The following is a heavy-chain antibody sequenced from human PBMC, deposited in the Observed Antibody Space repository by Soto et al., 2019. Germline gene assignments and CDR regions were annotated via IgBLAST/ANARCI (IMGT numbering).Heavy chain of an antibody. CDR2: ISGSGGST. D-gene: IGHD3-16*01. V-gene: IGHV3-23*01. J-gene: IGHJ4*02. CDR1: GFTFSSYA. Sequence: PGGSLRLSCAASGFTFSSYAMSWVRQAPGKGLEWVSAISGSGGSTYYADSVKGRFTISRDNSKNTLYLQMNSLRAEDTAVYYCAKSLIYVSETAVDYWGQETLVTVSS. CDR3: AKSLIYVSETAVDY.